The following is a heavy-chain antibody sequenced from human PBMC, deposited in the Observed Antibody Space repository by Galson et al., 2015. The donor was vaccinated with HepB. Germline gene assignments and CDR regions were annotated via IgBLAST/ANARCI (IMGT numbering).Heavy chain of an antibody. J-gene: IGHJ3*02. V-gene: IGHV3-30*02. D-gene: IGHD6-19*01. CDR3: AKELMAGLNRYAFDI. Sequence: SLRLSCAASGFTFSSYGMHWVRQAPGKGLEWVAFIRYDGSNKYYADSVKGRFTISRDNSKNTLYLQVNSLRAEDTAVYYCAKELMAGLNRYAFDIWGQGTMVTVSS. CDR1: GFTFSSYG. CDR2: IRYDGSNK.